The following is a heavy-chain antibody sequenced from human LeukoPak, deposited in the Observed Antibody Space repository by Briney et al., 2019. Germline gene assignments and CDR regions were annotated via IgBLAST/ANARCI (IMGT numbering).Heavy chain of an antibody. CDR1: GASITRRY. J-gene: IGHJ4*02. CDR3: GRGGGGSYLEYSFDY. Sequence: PSETLSPTCTVSGASITRRYWSWIRQPPGKGLEWIGYINYSGNTNYNPSLKSRVTISVDTSKNQFSLKLSSVTAADTAVYYCGRGGGGSYLEYSFDYWGQGTMVTVSS. D-gene: IGHD3-10*01. V-gene: IGHV4-59*11. CDR2: INYSGNT.